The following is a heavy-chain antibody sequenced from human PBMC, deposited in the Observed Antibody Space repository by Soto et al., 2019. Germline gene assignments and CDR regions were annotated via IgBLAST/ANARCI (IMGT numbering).Heavy chain of an antibody. CDR3: ARVLGHSSSWYDY. J-gene: IGHJ4*02. CDR1: GFTVSSNY. Sequence: PGGSLRLSCAASGFTVSSNYMSWVRQAPGKGLEWVSVIYSGGSTYYADSVKGRFTISRDNSKNTLYLQMNSLRAEDTAVYYCARVLGHSSSWYDYWGQGTLVTVPQ. D-gene: IGHD6-13*01. V-gene: IGHV3-53*01. CDR2: IYSGGST.